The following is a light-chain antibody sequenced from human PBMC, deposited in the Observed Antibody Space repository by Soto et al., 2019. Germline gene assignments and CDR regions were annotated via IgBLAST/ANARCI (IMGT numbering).Light chain of an antibody. Sequence: DIVMTQSPDSLAVSLGERATINCKSSQSVLYSSNNKNYLAWYLQKPGQSPQLLIYSGSNRASGVPDRFSGSGSGTDFTLKISRVEAEDVGVYYCMQALQTPTFGQGTKVDIK. V-gene: IGKV2-28*01. CDR1: QSVLYSSNNKNY. J-gene: IGKJ1*01. CDR3: MQALQTPT. CDR2: SGS.